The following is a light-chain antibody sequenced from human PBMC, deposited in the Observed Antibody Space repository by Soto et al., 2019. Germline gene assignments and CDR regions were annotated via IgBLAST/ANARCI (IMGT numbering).Light chain of an antibody. J-gene: IGLJ1*01. CDR3: CSYAGGYTNV. Sequence: QSALTQPRSVSGSPGQSVTISCTGTSSDVGGYNYVSWYQQHPGKAPKLMIYDVSKRPSGVPDRFSGSKSGNPASLTISGLQAEDESDYYCCSYAGGYTNVFGTGTKLTVL. CDR2: DVS. V-gene: IGLV2-11*01. CDR1: SSDVGGYNY.